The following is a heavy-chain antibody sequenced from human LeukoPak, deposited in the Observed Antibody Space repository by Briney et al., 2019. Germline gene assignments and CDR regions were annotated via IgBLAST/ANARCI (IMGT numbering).Heavy chain of an antibody. CDR3: AREAMVRGVPDAFDI. V-gene: IGHV3-7*01. J-gene: IGHJ3*02. CDR2: IKQDGIEK. D-gene: IGHD3-10*01. CDR1: GFSFRSYW. Sequence: GGSLRLSCAASGFSFRSYWMDWIRQTPEKGLEWVANIKQDGIEKYFVDSVKGRFAISRDNAKNSLYLQMNNLRAEDTAVYYCAREAMVRGVPDAFDIWGQGTVVTVSS.